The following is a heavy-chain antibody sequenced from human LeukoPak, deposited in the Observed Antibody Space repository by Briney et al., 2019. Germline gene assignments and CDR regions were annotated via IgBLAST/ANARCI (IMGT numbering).Heavy chain of an antibody. J-gene: IGHJ4*02. Sequence: SETLSLTCTVSGGSISSSSYYWGWIRQPPGRGLEWIGSIYYSGSTYYNPSLKSRVTISVDTSKNQFSLKLGSVTAADTAVYYCARAYSSGFCGYFDYWGQGTLVTVSS. V-gene: IGHV4-39*07. CDR1: GGSISSSSYY. CDR3: ARAYSSGFCGYFDY. D-gene: IGHD6-19*01. CDR2: IYYSGST.